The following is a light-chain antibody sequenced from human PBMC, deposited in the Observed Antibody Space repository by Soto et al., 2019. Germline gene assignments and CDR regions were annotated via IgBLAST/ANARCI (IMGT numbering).Light chain of an antibody. V-gene: IGLV1-47*01. J-gene: IGLJ3*02. Sequence: QSVLTQPPSASGTPGQRVTMSCSGSSSNIGNNYVHWYQKFPGTAPKLLIYRNNLRPSGVPDRFSGSKSGTSASLPISGLRSEDEADYYCAAWDDSLSGWMFGGGTKLTVL. CDR3: AAWDDSLSGWM. CDR1: SSNIGNNY. CDR2: RNN.